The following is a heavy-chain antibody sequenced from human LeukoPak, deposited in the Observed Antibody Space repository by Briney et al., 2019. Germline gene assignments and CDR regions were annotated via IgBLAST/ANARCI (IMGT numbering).Heavy chain of an antibody. CDR1: GFTFSNAW. D-gene: IGHD3-10*01. J-gene: IGHJ4*02. Sequence: GGSLRLSCAASGFTFSNAWMSWVRQAPGKGLEWVSVMYSGGSTYYADSVEGRFPISRDNSKNTVYLQMNSLRAEDTAVYYCASVTMVRGPHFDYWGQGTLVTVSS. V-gene: IGHV3-53*01. CDR3: ASVTMVRGPHFDY. CDR2: MYSGGST.